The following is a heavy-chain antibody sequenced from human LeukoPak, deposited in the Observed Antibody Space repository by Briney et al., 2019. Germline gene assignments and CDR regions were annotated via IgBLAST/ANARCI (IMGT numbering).Heavy chain of an antibody. D-gene: IGHD3-22*01. CDR2: INQDGSEN. Sequence: GGSLRLSCAASGFTFSSYWMSWVRQAPGMGLEWVANINQDGSENYYVDSVKGRSTISRDNANNSLYLHMNSLRAEDTAVYYCARDPPSGYDSPGDWGQGTLVTVSS. CDR3: ARDPPSGYDSPGD. CDR1: GFTFSSYW. V-gene: IGHV3-7*01. J-gene: IGHJ4*02.